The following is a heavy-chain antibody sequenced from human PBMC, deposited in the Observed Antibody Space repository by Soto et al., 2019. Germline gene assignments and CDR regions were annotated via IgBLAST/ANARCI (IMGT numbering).Heavy chain of an antibody. V-gene: IGHV4-34*01. CDR1: GGSISSYY. Sequence: SETLSLTCTVSGGSISSYYWSWIRQPPGKGLEWIGEINHSGSTNYNPSLKSRVTISVDTSKNQFSLKLSSVTAADTAVYYCARGSRGKYYYYGMDVWGQGTTVTVSS. CDR3: ARGSRGKYYYYGMDV. D-gene: IGHD3-10*01. CDR2: INHSGST. J-gene: IGHJ6*02.